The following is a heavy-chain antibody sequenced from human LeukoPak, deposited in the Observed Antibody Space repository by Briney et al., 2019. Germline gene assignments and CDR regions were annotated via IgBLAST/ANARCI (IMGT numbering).Heavy chain of an antibody. J-gene: IGHJ6*02. CDR3: ARDRVTRTNNYYYGMDV. Sequence: GASVKVSCKASGYTFTGYYMHWVRQAPGQGLEWMGWINPNSGGTNYAQKFQGRVTMTRDTSISTAYMELSRLRSDDTAVYYCARDRVTRTNNYYYGMDVWGQGTTVTVSS. CDR2: INPNSGGT. D-gene: IGHD5-18*01. CDR1: GYTFTGYY. V-gene: IGHV1-2*02.